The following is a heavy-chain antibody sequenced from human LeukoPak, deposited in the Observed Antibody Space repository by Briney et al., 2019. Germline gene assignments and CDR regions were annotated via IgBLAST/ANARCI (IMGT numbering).Heavy chain of an antibody. CDR3: ARVIAAAGIRGPSYAEDYYYYGMDV. J-gene: IGHJ6*02. D-gene: IGHD6-13*01. V-gene: IGHV1-8*01. Sequence: GASVKVSCKASGYTFTSYDINWVRQATGQGLEWMGWMNPNSGNTGYAQKFQGRVTMTRNTSISTAYMELSSLRSEDTAVYYCARVIAAAGIRGPSYAEDYYYYGMDVWGQGTTVTVSS. CDR2: MNPNSGNT. CDR1: GYTFTSYD.